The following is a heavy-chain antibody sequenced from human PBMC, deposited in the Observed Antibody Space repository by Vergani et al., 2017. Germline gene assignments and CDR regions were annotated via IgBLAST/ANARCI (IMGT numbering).Heavy chain of an antibody. D-gene: IGHD6-13*01. CDR2: ISSSSSYI. CDR1: GFTFSSYS. Sequence: EVQLVESGGGLVKPGGSLRLSCAASGFTFSSYSMNWVRQAPGKGLEWVSSISSSSSYIYYADSVKGRFTISRDNAKNSLYVQMNSLRAEDTAVYYCAKGGGSGIAFYWYFDLWGRGTLVTVSS. V-gene: IGHV3-21*04. J-gene: IGHJ2*01. CDR3: AKGGGSGIAFYWYFDL.